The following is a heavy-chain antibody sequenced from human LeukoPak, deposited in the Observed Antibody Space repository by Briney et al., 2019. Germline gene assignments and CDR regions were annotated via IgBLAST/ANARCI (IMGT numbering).Heavy chain of an antibody. V-gene: IGHV4-59*01. J-gene: IGHJ3*02. D-gene: IGHD5-18*01. Sequence: SETLSLTCTVSGGSISSYYWSWIRQPPGKGLEWIGYIYYSGSTNYNPSLKSRVTISVDTSKNQFSLKLSSVTAADTAVYYCARIQQLWLLDIWGQGTMVTVSS. CDR3: ARIQQLWLLDI. CDR1: GGSISSYY. CDR2: IYYSGST.